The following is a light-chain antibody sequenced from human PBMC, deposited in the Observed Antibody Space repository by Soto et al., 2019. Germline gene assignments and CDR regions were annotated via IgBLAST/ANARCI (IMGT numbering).Light chain of an antibody. CDR1: QSISSY. CDR3: QQSYSTLRT. Sequence: DIQMTQSPSSLSASVGDRVTITCRASQSISSYLNWYQQKPGKAPKLLIYAASSLQSGVPSRFSGSGSGTDFTLTISSLQPEDFATYYCQQSYSTLRTFGQGTTGDI. J-gene: IGKJ1*01. CDR2: AAS. V-gene: IGKV1-39*01.